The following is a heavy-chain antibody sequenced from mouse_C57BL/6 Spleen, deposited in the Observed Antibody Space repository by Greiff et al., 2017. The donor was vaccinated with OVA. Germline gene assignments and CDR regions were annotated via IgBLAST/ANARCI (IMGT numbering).Heavy chain of an antibody. Sequence: VQLKESGPELVKPGASVKISCKASGYSFTGYYMNWVKQSPEKSLEWIGEINPSTGGTTYNQKFKAKATLTVDKSSSTAYMQLKSLTSEDSAVYYCASGYYGSSYGYWGQGTTLTVSS. CDR2: INPSTGGT. J-gene: IGHJ2*01. CDR3: ASGYYGSSYGY. V-gene: IGHV1-42*01. CDR1: GYSFTGYY. D-gene: IGHD1-1*01.